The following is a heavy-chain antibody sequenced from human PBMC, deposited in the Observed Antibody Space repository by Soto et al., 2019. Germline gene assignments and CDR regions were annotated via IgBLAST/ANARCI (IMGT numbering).Heavy chain of an antibody. D-gene: IGHD3-10*01. Sequence: QVQLVESVGGVVQPGRSLRLSCAASGFTFSSYGMHWVRQAPGKGLEWVAIISYDGSNKYYADSVKGRFTISRDNSKNTLYLQMNSLRAEDTAVYYCAKSYGSGSYSFRGIDYWGQGTLVTVSS. CDR3: AKSYGSGSYSFRGIDY. CDR1: GFTFSSYG. J-gene: IGHJ4*02. CDR2: ISYDGSNK. V-gene: IGHV3-30*18.